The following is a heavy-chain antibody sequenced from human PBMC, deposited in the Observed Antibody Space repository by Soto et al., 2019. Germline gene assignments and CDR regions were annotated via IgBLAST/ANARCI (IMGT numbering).Heavy chain of an antibody. CDR2: IYYSGST. Sequence: PSETLSLTCTVSGGSISRSSYYWGWILQPPGKGLEWIGSIYYSGSTYYNPSLKSRVTISVDTSKNQFSLKLSSVTAADTAVYYCARGITIFGVAPGGDYWGQGTLVTVS. D-gene: IGHD3-3*01. V-gene: IGHV4-39*01. J-gene: IGHJ4*02. CDR1: GGSISRSSYY. CDR3: ARGITIFGVAPGGDY.